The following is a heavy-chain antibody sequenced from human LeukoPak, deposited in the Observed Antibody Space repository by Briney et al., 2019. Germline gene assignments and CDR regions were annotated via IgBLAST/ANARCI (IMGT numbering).Heavy chain of an antibody. CDR1: GFSFSRFG. V-gene: IGHV3-33*01. CDR2: IWYDGSKT. J-gene: IGHJ3*01. Sequence: GGSLRLSCAASGFSFSRFGMHWVRQAPGKGLEWVALIWYDGSKTYHADSVKSRFTISRDNSKNMLYVQMNNLRAEDTAVYYCARAPSTALGAFDVWGQGTMVTVSS. CDR3: ARAPSTALGAFDV. D-gene: IGHD1-1*01.